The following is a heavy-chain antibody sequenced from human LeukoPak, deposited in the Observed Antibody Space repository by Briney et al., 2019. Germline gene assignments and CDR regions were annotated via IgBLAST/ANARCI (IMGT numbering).Heavy chain of an antibody. CDR1: GFTFSSYS. V-gene: IGHV3-21*01. D-gene: IGHD6-13*01. Sequence: GGSLRLSCAASGFTFSSYSMNWVRQAPGKGLEWVSSISSSSSYIYYADSVKGRFTISRDNAKNSLYLQMNSLRAEDTAVYYCARVGIAAAGGDAFDIWGQGTMVAVSS. J-gene: IGHJ3*02. CDR2: ISSSSSYI. CDR3: ARVGIAAAGGDAFDI.